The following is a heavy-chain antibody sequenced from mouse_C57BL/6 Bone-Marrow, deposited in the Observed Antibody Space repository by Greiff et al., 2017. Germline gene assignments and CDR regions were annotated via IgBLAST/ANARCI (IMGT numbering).Heavy chain of an antibody. CDR1: GYTFTSYW. D-gene: IGHD4-1*01. CDR2: IYPTSGRT. V-gene: IGHV1-55*01. Sequence: VKLQQPGAELVKPGASVKMSCKASGYTFTSYWITWVKQRPGQGLEWIGDIYPTSGRTNYNEKFKSKAILTVDTSSNTAYMQLSSLTSEDSAGFYCARSGPLGRSFDYWGQGTTLTVSS. CDR3: ARSGPLGRSFDY. J-gene: IGHJ2*01.